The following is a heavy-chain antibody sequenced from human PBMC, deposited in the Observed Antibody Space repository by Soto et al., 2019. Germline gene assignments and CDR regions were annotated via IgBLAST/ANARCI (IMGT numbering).Heavy chain of an antibody. V-gene: IGHV4-34*01. J-gene: IGHJ6*02. D-gene: IGHD3-10*01. CDR3: LMVTYSGMDV. Sequence: SETLFLTCAVDGSPVTTYYWTWIRQPPGKGLEWVGEINNRGNTNYNPSLKSRLTVSLDTSKTQFSLKLTSVTAADTAVYYCLMVTYSGMDVWGQGTTVTVSS. CDR1: GSPVTTYY. CDR2: INNRGNT.